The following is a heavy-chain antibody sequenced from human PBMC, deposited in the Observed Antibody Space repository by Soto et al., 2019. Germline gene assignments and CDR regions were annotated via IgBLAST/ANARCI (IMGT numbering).Heavy chain of an antibody. CDR3: ATSKRAYCSSTSCYADYYYYMDV. J-gene: IGHJ6*03. CDR1: GYTFTCYY. Sequence: GASVKVSCKASGYTFTCYYMHWVRQAPGQGLEWMGWINPNSGGTNYAQKFQGWVTMTRDTSISTAYMELSRLRSDDTAVYYCATSKRAYCSSTSCYADYYYYMDVWGNGTTVTVS. V-gene: IGHV1-2*04. D-gene: IGHD2-2*01. CDR2: INPNSGGT.